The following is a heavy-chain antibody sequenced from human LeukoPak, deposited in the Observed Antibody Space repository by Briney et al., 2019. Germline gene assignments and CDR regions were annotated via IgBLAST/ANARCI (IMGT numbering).Heavy chain of an antibody. CDR1: GGSISSYY. J-gene: IGHJ3*02. CDR2: IYYSGST. Sequence: SETLSLTCTVSGGSISSYYWSWIRQPPGKGLEWIGYIYYSGSTNYNPFLKSRVTISVDTSKNQFSLKLSSVTAADTAVYYCARDSYDAFDNWGQGTMVTVSS. V-gene: IGHV4-59*01. CDR3: ARDSYDAFDN.